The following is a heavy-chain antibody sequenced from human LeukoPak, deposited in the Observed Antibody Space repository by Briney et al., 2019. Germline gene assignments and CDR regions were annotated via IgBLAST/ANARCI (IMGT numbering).Heavy chain of an antibody. CDR3: AREWVSGSTDY. J-gene: IGHJ4*02. CDR1: GFTFSSYW. Sequence: GGSLRLSCAASGFTFSSYWMHWVRQAPGKGLVWVSRINSDGSSTSYADSVKGRFTISRDNAKNTLYLQMNSLRAEDTAMYYCAREWVSGSTDYWGQGTLVTVSS. D-gene: IGHD1-26*01. V-gene: IGHV3-74*01. CDR2: INSDGSST.